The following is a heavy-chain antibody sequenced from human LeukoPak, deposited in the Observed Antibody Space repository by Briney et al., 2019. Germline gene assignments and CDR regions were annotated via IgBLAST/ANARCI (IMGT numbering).Heavy chain of an antibody. D-gene: IGHD3-22*01. Sequence: GGSLRLSCAASGFTFSSYSMNWVRQAPGKGLEWVSSISSSSSYIYYADSLKGRFTISRDNAKNSLYLQMNSLRAEDTAVYYCAREVYYYDSSGFYYSGGFGYWGQGTLLTVSS. CDR1: GFTFSSYS. J-gene: IGHJ4*02. CDR3: AREVYYYDSSGFYYSGGFGY. CDR2: ISSSSSYI. V-gene: IGHV3-21*01.